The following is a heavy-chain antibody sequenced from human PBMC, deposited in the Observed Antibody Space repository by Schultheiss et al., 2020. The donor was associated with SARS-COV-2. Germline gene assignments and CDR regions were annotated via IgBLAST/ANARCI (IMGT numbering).Heavy chain of an antibody. CDR3: TNRRQWLSH. CDR2: ISSSGSTI. J-gene: IGHJ4*02. CDR1: GFTFSSYA. Sequence: GGSLRLSCAASGFTFSSYAMSWVRQAPGKGLEWVSYISSSGSTIYYADSVKGRFTISRDNAKNSLFLQMNSLRAEDTAVYYCTNRRQWLSHWGQGTLVTVSS. D-gene: IGHD6-19*01. V-gene: IGHV3-48*04.